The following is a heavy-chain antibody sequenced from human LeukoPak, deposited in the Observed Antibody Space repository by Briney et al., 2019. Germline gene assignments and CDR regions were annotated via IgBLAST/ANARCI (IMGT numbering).Heavy chain of an antibody. CDR1: RFSLSNYG. J-gene: IGHJ5*02. CDR2: ISYDGSHK. CDR3: ARCQLRYYDSSGQGWFDP. V-gene: IGHV3-30*03. D-gene: IGHD3-22*01. Sequence: GGSLRLSCGASRFSLSNYGMQWVRQAPGKGLAWAAVISYDGSHKYYADSVKGRFTFSRDNSKNTLYLQMNSLRAEDTAVYYCARCQLRYYDSSGQGWFDPWGQGTLVTVSS.